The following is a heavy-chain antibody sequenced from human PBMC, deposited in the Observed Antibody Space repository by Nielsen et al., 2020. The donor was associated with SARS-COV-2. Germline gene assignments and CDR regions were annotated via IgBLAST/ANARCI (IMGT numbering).Heavy chain of an antibody. CDR1: GFTFSSYG. CDR2: ISYDGSNK. D-gene: IGHD5-12*01. Sequence: SLKISCAASGFTFSSYGMHWVRQAPGKGLEWVAVISYDGSNKYYADSVKGRFTISRDNSKNTLYLQMNSLRAEDTAVYYCAKDYHEELVATDYFDYWGQGTLVTVSS. CDR3: AKDYHEELVATDYFDY. J-gene: IGHJ4*02. V-gene: IGHV3-30*18.